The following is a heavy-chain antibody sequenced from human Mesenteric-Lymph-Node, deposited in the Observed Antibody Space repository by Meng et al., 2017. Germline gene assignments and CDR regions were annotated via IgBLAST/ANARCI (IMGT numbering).Heavy chain of an antibody. CDR3: ARYGGSAWGGYYYGMDV. D-gene: IGHD6-19*01. CDR1: GFTFSSYS. V-gene: IGHV3-21*01. CDR2: ITSSSSYI. J-gene: IGHJ6*02. Sequence: GGSLRLSCAASGFTFSSYSMNWVRQAPGKGLEWVSSITSSSSYIYYADSVKGRFTISRDNAKNSLYLQMNSLRAEDTAVYYYARYGGSAWGGYYYGMDVWGQGTTVTVSS.